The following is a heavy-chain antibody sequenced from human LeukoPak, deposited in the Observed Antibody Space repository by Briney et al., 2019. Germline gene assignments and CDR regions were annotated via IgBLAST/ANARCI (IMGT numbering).Heavy chain of an antibody. CDR2: IYYSGST. J-gene: IGHJ4*02. Sequence: PSETLSLTCTVSGGSVSSYYWSWIRQPPGKGLEWIGYIYYSGSTSYNPSLRSRVTISLDTSKNQFSLTLNSVTAADTAVYYCARTYYYYTIGYYFEYWGQGTLVTVSS. CDR1: GGSVSSYY. V-gene: IGHV4-59*02. CDR3: ARTYYYYTIGYYFEY. D-gene: IGHD3-3*01.